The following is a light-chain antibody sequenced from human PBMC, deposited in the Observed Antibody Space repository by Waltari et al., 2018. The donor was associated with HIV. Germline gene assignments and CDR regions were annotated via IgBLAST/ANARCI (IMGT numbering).Light chain of an antibody. CDR3: AAWDDTLNGFV. V-gene: IGLV1-36*01. J-gene: IGLJ1*01. CDR1: HSYTRNHA. CDR2: YDN. Sequence: QSVLTQPPSVSDVPSQRLTISCSATHSYTRNHAVHCYLQPPGKASKLLIYYDNLLSSGVSDRFSGSKSGSSASLAISGHQSEDEADYYCAAWDDTLNGFVFGRGTRVTVL.